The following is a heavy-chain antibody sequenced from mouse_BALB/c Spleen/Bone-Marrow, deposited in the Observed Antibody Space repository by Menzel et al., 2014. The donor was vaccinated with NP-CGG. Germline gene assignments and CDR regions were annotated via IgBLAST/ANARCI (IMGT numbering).Heavy chain of an antibody. D-gene: IGHD2-3*01. CDR2: IWGDGST. V-gene: IGHV2-3*01. Sequence: VMLVESGPGLVAPSQSLSITCTVSGFSLTSNGVSWIRQPPGKGLEWLGVIWGDGSTKYHSALISRLSFTKDNSKSRVFIKLNSLHTDDTATYYCAKPEDGYAMDYWGQGTSVTVSS. J-gene: IGHJ4*01. CDR3: AKPEDGYAMDY. CDR1: GFSLTSNG.